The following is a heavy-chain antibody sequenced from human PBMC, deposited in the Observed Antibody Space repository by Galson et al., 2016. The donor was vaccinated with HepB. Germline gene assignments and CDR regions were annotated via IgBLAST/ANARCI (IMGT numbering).Heavy chain of an antibody. J-gene: IGHJ6*02. D-gene: IGHD6-13*01. CDR3: ARHAAAGDSRHYSAMDV. CDR2: FYSGGST. Sequence: LSLTCSVSGGVISTSSYFWGWIRQPPGKGLEWIGSFYSGGSTYRNPSLGSRLTISIDTSRNQLSLTLKSVTAADTAVYYCARHAAAGDSRHYSAMDVWGQGTTVIVSS. CDR1: GGVISTSSYF. V-gene: IGHV4-39*01.